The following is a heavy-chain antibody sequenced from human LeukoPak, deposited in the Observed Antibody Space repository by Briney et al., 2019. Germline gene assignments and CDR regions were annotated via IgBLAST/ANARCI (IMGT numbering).Heavy chain of an antibody. J-gene: IGHJ4*02. CDR2: IYYSGST. CDR1: GGSISSSSSY. CDR3: ARPGLECSGGSCYSGFDY. Sequence: SETLSLTCTVSGGSISSSSSYWGWIRQPPGKGLEWIGSIYYSGSTYYNPSLKSRVTISVDTSKNQFSLKLSSVTAADTAVYYCARPGLECSGGSCYSGFDYWGQGTLVTVSS. V-gene: IGHV4-39*01. D-gene: IGHD2-15*01.